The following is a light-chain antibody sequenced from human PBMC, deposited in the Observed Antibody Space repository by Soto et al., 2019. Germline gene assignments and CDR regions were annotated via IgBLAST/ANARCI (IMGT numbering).Light chain of an antibody. CDR1: QYVTTN. V-gene: IGKV3-15*01. CDR3: QQYNNWPVT. CDR2: GAS. J-gene: IGKJ4*01. Sequence: EIVMTQSPATLSVSPGERVTFSCRASQYVTTNLAWYQHKPGQVPRLLISGASTGATGIPARFSGSGSGTEFTLTINSXQSEDFAIYYCQQYNNWPVTFGGGTKVDTK.